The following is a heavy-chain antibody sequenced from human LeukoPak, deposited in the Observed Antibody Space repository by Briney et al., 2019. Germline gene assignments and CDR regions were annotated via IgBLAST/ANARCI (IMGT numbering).Heavy chain of an antibody. CDR2: ISTNGGST. CDR3: ARSEFFDWGYFDY. J-gene: IGHJ4*02. Sequence: PGGSLRLSCAASGFTFSSYAMHWVRQAPGKGLEYVSAISTNGGSTYYANSVKGRFTISRDNSKNTLYLQMNSLRAEDTAVYYCARSEFFDWGYFDYWGQGTLVTVSS. V-gene: IGHV3-64*01. CDR1: GFTFSSYA. D-gene: IGHD3-9*01.